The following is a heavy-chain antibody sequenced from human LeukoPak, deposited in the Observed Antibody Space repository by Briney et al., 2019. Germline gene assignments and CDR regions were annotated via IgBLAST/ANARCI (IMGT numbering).Heavy chain of an antibody. J-gene: IGHJ4*02. CDR2: INRSGDT. CDR3: ARGYGSGSYYGH. D-gene: IGHD3-10*01. CDR1: GGSFSGYY. V-gene: IGHV4-34*01. Sequence: SETLPLTCAVYGGSFSGYYRSWIRQPPGKGLEWIGEINRSGDTHYNPSLKSRVTISVDTSKNQFSLKLSSVTAADAAVYYCARGYGSGSYYGHWGQGTLVTVSS.